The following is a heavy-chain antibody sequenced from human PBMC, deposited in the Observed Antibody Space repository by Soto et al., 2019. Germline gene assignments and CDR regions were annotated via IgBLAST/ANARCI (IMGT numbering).Heavy chain of an antibody. D-gene: IGHD2-2*01. J-gene: IGHJ5*02. CDR1: GFTFSSYG. Sequence: PGGSLRLSCAASGFTFSSYGMHWVRQAPGKGLEWVAVISYDGSNKYYADSVKGRFTISRDNSKNTLYLQMNSLRAEDTAVYYCAKPYLNIVLVPAAETNWFDP. CDR3: AKPYLNIVLVPAAETNWFDP. CDR2: ISYDGSNK. V-gene: IGHV3-30*18.